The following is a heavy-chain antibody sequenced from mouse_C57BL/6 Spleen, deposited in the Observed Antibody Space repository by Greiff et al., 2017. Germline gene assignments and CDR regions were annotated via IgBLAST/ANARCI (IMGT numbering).Heavy chain of an antibody. CDR3: ARRELRDWYFDV. CDR2: IDPSDSYT. D-gene: IGHD3-2*02. J-gene: IGHJ1*03. Sequence: QVQLKQPGAELVMPGASVKLSCKASGYTFTSYWMHWVKQRPGQGLEWIGEIDPSDSYTNYNQKFKGKSTLTVDKSSSTAYMQLSSLTSEDSAVYYCARRELRDWYFDVWGTGTTVTVSS. CDR1: GYTFTSYW. V-gene: IGHV1-69*01.